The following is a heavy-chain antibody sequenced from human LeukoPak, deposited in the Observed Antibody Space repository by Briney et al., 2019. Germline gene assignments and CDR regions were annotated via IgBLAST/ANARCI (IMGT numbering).Heavy chain of an antibody. CDR2: IRYDGSNK. CDR3: AKDNRVRRWLQLSIDY. J-gene: IGHJ4*02. CDR1: GFTFSSYG. Sequence: GRSLRLSCAASGFTFSSYGMHWVRQAPGKGLEWVAFIRYDGSNKYYADSVKGRFTISRDNSKNTLYLQMNSLRAEDTAVYYCAKDNRVRRWLQLSIDYWGQGTLVTVSS. V-gene: IGHV3-30*02. D-gene: IGHD5-24*01.